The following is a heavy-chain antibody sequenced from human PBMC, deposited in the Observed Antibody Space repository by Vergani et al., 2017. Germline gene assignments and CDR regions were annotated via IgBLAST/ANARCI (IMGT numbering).Heavy chain of an antibody. CDR2: MNPNSGNT. J-gene: IGHJ4*02. CDR1: GYTFTSYD. CDR3: ARSSGYYSYYFDF. V-gene: IGHV1-8*01. D-gene: IGHD3-22*01. Sequence: QVQLVQSGAEVKKPGASVKVSCKASGYTFTSYDINWVRQATGQGLEWMGWMNPNSGNTGYAQNFQGRVTITRNTSISTAYMELSSLRAEDTGVYYCARSSGYYSYYFDFWGQGTLVTVSS.